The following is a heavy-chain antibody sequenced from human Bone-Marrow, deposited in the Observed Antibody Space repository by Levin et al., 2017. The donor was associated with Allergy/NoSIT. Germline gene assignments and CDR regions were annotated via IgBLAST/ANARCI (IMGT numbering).Heavy chain of an antibody. V-gene: IGHV3-30-3*01. Sequence: GGSLRLSCAASGSTFSSYAMHWVRQAPGKGLEWVAVMSFDGYNHYYADSVKGRFTISRDNSKSTLYLQMDSLRAEDTAVYYCGGGYCSNTRCYRLDQWGQGTLVTVSS. CDR1: GSTFSSYA. CDR2: MSFDGYNH. J-gene: IGHJ4*02. CDR3: GGGYCSNTRCYRLDQ. D-gene: IGHD2-2*02.